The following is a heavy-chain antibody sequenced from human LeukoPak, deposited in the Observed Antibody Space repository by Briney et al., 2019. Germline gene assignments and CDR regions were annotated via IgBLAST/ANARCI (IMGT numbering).Heavy chain of an antibody. J-gene: IGHJ4*02. Sequence: GGSLRLSCAASGFTFSDDYMSWIRQAPGKGLEWVSYISSSGSSIYYGDSVKGRFTISRDNAKNSLYPQMNSLRADDTAMYYCARLKYTSSWHYFFDDWGQGTLVTVSS. CDR1: GFTFSDDY. CDR2: ISSSGSSI. V-gene: IGHV3-11*04. D-gene: IGHD6-13*01. CDR3: ARLKYTSSWHYFFDD.